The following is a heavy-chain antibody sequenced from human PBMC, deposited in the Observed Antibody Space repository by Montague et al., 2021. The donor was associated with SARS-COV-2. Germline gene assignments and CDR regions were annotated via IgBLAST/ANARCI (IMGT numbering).Heavy chain of an antibody. D-gene: IGHD1-20*01. CDR1: GDSLRESH. CDR2: IDNGGST. Sequence: SETLSLTCTVSGDSLRESHWSWIQQHAGKGLEWIGYIDNGGSTNYNPALGSRVTLTVSASNNQFYLTLRSVTAADTAVYYCARLTGSRVYYYHYGLDVWGQGTTVTVSS. J-gene: IGHJ6*02. CDR3: ARLTGSRVYYYHYGLDV. V-gene: IGHV4-4*09.